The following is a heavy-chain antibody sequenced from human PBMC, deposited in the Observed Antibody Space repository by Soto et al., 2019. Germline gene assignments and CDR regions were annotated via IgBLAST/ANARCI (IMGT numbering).Heavy chain of an antibody. D-gene: IGHD3-10*01. J-gene: IGHJ4*02. V-gene: IGHV3-15*01. CDR1: GFTFSNAW. Sequence: GGSLRLSCAASGFTFSNAWMSWVRQAPGKGLEWVGRIKSKTDGGTTDYAAPVKGRFTISRDDSKNTLYLQMNSLKTEDTAVYYCTTGPNVLLRFGELTYYFDYWGQGTLVTVSS. CDR3: TTGPNVLLRFGELTYYFDY. CDR2: IKSKTDGGTT.